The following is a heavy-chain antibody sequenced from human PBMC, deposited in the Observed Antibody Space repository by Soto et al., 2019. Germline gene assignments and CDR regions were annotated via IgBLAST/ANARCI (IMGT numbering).Heavy chain of an antibody. V-gene: IGHV1-8*01. Sequence: QVQLVQSGAEVKKPGDSVKVSCKASGYTFSDYDINWVRQAAGQGLEWMGWMNPYSGNTGYAQKFQGRVTMTTYTSLTTAYLELSSLTFEDTAIYYCARGRFRRTWFDPWGQGTLVTVSS. J-gene: IGHJ5*02. CDR1: GYTFSDYD. CDR3: ARGRFRRTWFDP. D-gene: IGHD3-16*01. CDR2: MNPYSGNT.